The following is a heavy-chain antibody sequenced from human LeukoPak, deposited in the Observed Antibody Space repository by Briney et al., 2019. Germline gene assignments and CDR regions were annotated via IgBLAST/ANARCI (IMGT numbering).Heavy chain of an antibody. CDR3: ARGTYYYDSSGYYF. D-gene: IGHD3-22*01. CDR2: IHLSGRT. CDR1: GGSITTTNW. J-gene: IGHJ4*02. Sequence: TSETLSLTCGVSGGSITTTNWWSWVRQPPGQGLEWIGEIHLSGRTNYNPSLNSRVTLALDTSKNHLSLSLTSVTAADTAVYYCARGTYYYDSSGYYFWGQGTLVTVSS. V-gene: IGHV4-4*02.